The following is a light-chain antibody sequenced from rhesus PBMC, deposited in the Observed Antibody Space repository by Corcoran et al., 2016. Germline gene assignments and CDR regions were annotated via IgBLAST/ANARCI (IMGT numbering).Light chain of an antibody. Sequence: EIVMTQSPATLSLSPGETATISCRTSQSVSSYLAWYQQKPGQAPRLLIYGASSKAPGIPDRFSGRGSGTDFSLTISSLEPEDFAVYYCQETSNLSWTFGQGTKVEIK. CDR1: QSVSSY. CDR2: GAS. CDR3: QETSNLSWT. V-gene: IGKV3-31*02. J-gene: IGKJ1*01.